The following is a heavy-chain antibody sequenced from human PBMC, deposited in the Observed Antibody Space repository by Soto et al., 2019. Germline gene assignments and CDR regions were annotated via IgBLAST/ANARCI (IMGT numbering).Heavy chain of an antibody. CDR2: IYDSGTT. V-gene: IGHV4-4*09. Sequence: QVQLRESCPGLVRPSETLSLTCTVSGGSITGYYWSWIRLPPGKGLEWIGYIYDSGTTTYNAALKSRVSISAETSKNQFSLNLRSVTAADTAIYYCARRNYGEEGYFFDFWGQGVLVTVSS. CDR1: GGSITGYY. CDR3: ARRNYGEEGYFFDF. D-gene: IGHD4-17*01. J-gene: IGHJ4*02.